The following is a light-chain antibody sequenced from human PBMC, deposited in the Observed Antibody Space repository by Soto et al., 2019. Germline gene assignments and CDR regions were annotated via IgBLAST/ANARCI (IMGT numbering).Light chain of an antibody. Sequence: QSVLAQPRSVSGSPGQSVTISCTGTSSDIGDSNYVSWYQQHPGKAPKLLIYDVTRRPSGVPDRFSGSKSGNTASLTISGLQAEDEADYFCCSHAGSYTLVFGGGTKVTVL. V-gene: IGLV2-11*01. CDR2: DVT. CDR1: SSDIGDSNY. J-gene: IGLJ2*01. CDR3: CSHAGSYTLV.